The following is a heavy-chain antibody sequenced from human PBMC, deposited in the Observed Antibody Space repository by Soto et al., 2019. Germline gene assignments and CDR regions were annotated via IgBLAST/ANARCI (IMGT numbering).Heavy chain of an antibody. Sequence: GGSLRLSCAASGFTFSRSWMSWVRQAPGKGLEWVANIKEDGSEKYYLDSVKGRFTIFRDNAKNSLYLQMNSLRAEDTAVYYCAREHDFCRGLNDYWGQGTLVTGS. V-gene: IGHV3-7*01. CDR2: IKEDGSEK. CDR3: AREHDFCRGLNDY. CDR1: GFTFSRSW. J-gene: IGHJ4*02. D-gene: IGHD3-3*01.